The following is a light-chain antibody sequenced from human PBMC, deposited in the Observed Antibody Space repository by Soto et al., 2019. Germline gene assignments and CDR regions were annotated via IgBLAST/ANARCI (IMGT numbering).Light chain of an antibody. CDR2: DVS. CDR3: SSYTSSSTLVV. J-gene: IGLJ1*01. V-gene: IGLV2-14*01. Sequence: QSALTQPASVSGSPGQSITISCTGTSSDVGGYNYVSWYQQHPGKAPKLMIYDVSNRPSGVSNRFSGCKSGNTASLTISGLQAEDEADYYCSSYTSSSTLVVFGTGTKVTVL. CDR1: SSDVGGYNY.